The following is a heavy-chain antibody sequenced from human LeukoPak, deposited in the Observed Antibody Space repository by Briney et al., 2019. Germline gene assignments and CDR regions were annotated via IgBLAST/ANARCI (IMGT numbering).Heavy chain of an antibody. Sequence: ASVKVSCKASGYTFTSYGISWVRQAPGQGLEWMGWISAYNGNTNYAQKLQGRVTMTTDTSTSTAYMELRSLRSDDTAVHYCARDLAYCGGDCQRGNWFDPWGQGTLVTVSS. V-gene: IGHV1-18*01. D-gene: IGHD2-21*02. CDR3: ARDLAYCGGDCQRGNWFDP. J-gene: IGHJ5*02. CDR2: ISAYNGNT. CDR1: GYTFTSYG.